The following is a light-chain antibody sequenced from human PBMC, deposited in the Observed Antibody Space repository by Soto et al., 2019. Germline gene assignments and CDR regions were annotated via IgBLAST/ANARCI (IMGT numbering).Light chain of an antibody. Sequence: QLTQSPSSLSASIGDRVTITCRASQDISGYLAWYQQQPGKAPKLLMYAASTLHSGVPTRFSGSGSGTEFILTIGRLQPEDFVTYYCQHLAGTFGQGTKLE. CDR3: QHLAGT. V-gene: IGKV1-9*01. CDR1: QDISGY. J-gene: IGKJ2*01. CDR2: AAS.